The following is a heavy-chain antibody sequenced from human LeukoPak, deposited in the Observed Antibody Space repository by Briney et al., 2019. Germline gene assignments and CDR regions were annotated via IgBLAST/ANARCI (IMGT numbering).Heavy chain of an antibody. Sequence: PGGSLRLSCAASGFTFSSYGMHWVRQAPGKGLEWVASINSDGSEGYYADVVKGRFTISRDNAKNSLYLQINSLRAEDTAVYYCARSSYSSSSSVWGQGTVVTVSS. CDR2: INSDGSEG. D-gene: IGHD6-6*01. V-gene: IGHV3-7*03. J-gene: IGHJ3*01. CDR1: GFTFSSYG. CDR3: ARSSYSSSSSV.